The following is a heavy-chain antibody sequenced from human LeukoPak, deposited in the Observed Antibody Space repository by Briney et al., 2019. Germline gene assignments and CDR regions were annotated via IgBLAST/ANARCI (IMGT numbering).Heavy chain of an antibody. CDR2: IIASGRTT. Sequence: GGSLRLSCAASGFMFRNYAMDWVRQAPGKELEWVSAIIASGRTTYYADSVEGRFTISRDNSKNTLFLQMNSLRAEDTAVYYCAKDFGDRFYYFDSWGQGTLVTVSS. J-gene: IGHJ4*02. CDR1: GFMFRNYA. CDR3: AKDFGDRFYYFDS. D-gene: IGHD4-17*01. V-gene: IGHV3-23*01.